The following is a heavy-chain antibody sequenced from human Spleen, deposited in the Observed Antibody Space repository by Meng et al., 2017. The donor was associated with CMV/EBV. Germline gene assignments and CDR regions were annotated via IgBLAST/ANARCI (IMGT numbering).Heavy chain of an antibody. CDR1: GDSISGNF. CDR3: ARGPGAGQLDY. J-gene: IGHJ4*02. D-gene: IGHD6-19*01. V-gene: IGHV4-59*01. CDR2: MEYSRGS. Sequence: SETLSLTCIVSGDSISGNFWIWIRQAPGKGLEWIGYMEYSRGSKYNPSLTGRVTISLDTSKNQFSLRLTSLSVADTAVYYCARGPGAGQLDYWGQGGLVTVSS.